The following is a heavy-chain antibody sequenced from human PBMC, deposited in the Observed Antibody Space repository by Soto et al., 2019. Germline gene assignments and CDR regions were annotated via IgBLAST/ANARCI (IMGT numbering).Heavy chain of an antibody. D-gene: IGHD3-10*01. CDR1: GFTFKDFA. CDR3: ATDAVAYNGEWEWCDL. Sequence: EVQLLESGGGLVQPGGSLRLSCAASGFTFKDFAVSWVGHAPGKGMEWVSAIGGSGSRANYADSVKGRFTVSRDDSKFTLYRQMSGLRVDDTALYYWATDAVAYNGEWEWCDLWGKGSLVTVSS. CDR2: IGGSGSRA. V-gene: IGHV3-23*01. J-gene: IGHJ5*02.